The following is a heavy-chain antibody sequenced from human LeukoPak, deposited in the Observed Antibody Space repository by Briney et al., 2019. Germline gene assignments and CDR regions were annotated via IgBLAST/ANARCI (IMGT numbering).Heavy chain of an antibody. D-gene: IGHD6-13*01. V-gene: IGHV4-34*01. CDR2: INHSGST. J-gene: IGHJ4*02. CDR3: ARGRSIRPRVFDY. Sequence: KPSETLSLTCAVYGGSFSGYYWSWIRQPPGKGLEWIGEINHSGSTNYNPSLKSRVTISVDTSKNQFSLKLSSVTAADTAVYYCARGRSIRPRVFDYWGQGTLVTVSS. CDR1: GGSFSGYY.